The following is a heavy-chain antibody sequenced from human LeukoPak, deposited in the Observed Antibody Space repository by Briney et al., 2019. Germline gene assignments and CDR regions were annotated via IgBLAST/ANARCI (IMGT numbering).Heavy chain of an antibody. Sequence: GGSLRLSCAASGFIFSAFWMHWVRQAPGKGLVWVSRINTDGSTTTYADSVKGRFTISRDNAKNTLYLQMNSLRAEDTAVYYCAKDHTALEQGYWGQGILVTVSS. V-gene: IGHV3-74*01. J-gene: IGHJ4*02. CDR2: INTDGSTT. D-gene: IGHD5-18*01. CDR1: GFIFSAFW. CDR3: AKDHTALEQGY.